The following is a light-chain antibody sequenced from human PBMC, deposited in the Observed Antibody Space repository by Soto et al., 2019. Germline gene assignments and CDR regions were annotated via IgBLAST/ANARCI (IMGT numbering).Light chain of an antibody. Sequence: EFLLTQSPGTRSLSQGERATLSCRASQTVRNNYLAWYQQKPGQAPRLLIYDASSRATGIPDRFSGGGSGTDITLTISRLEPEDFAVYYCQPFSSYPPTFGGGTKVDIK. CDR2: DAS. CDR3: QPFSSYPPT. CDR1: QTVRNNY. V-gene: IGKV3-20*01. J-gene: IGKJ4*01.